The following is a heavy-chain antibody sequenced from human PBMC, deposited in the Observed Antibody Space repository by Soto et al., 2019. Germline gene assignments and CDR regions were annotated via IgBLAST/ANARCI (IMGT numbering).Heavy chain of an antibody. D-gene: IGHD3-9*01. Sequence: SETLSLTCTVSGGSIRNYYWSWIRQPPGKGLEWIGYVYSSGSTHYNPSLQSRVTISADTSKNQVSLKVNSVTAADTAIYYCARDQYDILPGYDWFDPWGPGTQVTVSS. V-gene: IGHV4-59*01. CDR3: ARDQYDILPGYDWFDP. CDR1: GGSIRNYY. CDR2: VYSSGST. J-gene: IGHJ5*02.